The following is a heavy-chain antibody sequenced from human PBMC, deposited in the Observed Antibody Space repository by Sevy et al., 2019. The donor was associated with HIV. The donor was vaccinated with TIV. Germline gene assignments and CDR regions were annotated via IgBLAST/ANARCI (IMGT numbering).Heavy chain of an antibody. J-gene: IGHJ6*02. V-gene: IGHV6-1*01. CDR3: ARAGGGGYCSGGSCYSSYYYFYGMDV. CDR1: GDSVSSNSAA. CDR2: TYYRSKWYN. D-gene: IGHD2-15*01. Sequence: SETLSLTCAISGDSVSSNSAAWNWIRQSPSRGHEWLGRTYYRSKWYNDYAVSVKSRITINPDTSNNQFSLQLNSVTHEDTAVYYCARAGGGGYCSGGSCYSSYYYFYGMDVWGQGTTVTVSS.